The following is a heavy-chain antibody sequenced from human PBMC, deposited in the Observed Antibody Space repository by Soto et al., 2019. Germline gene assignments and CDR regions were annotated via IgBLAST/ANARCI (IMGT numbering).Heavy chain of an antibody. CDR3: ARRTSGWYLDY. V-gene: IGHV1-69*02. CDR1: GGTFSTYS. J-gene: IGHJ4*02. D-gene: IGHD6-19*01. Sequence: QVQLVQSGAEVKKPGSSVKVSCKDSGGTFSTYSMFWVRQAPGQGLEWMGRIIPMLGIRNYAQRFQDRVTITADKSTATAHMELSSLRSEDTALYYCARRTSGWYLDYWGQGTLVTVSS. CDR2: IIPMLGIR.